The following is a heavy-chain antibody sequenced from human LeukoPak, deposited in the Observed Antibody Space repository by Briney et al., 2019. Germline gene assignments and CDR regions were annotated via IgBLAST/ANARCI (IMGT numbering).Heavy chain of an antibody. CDR2: ISSDGSST. V-gene: IGHV3-74*03. Sequence: GRSLRLSCAASGFTFRNHWMHWVRQTPGKGLVWVSRISSDGSSTTYADSVKGRFTISRDNAKNTLYLQMNNLRAEDTAMYYCARDQRVTGRPDIDYWGQGTLVIVSS. CDR3: ARDQRVTGRPDIDY. CDR1: GFTFRNHW. D-gene: IGHD6-6*01. J-gene: IGHJ4*02.